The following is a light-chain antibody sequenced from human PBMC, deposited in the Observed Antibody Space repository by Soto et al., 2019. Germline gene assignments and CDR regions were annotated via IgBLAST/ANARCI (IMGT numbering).Light chain of an antibody. CDR3: QKYDRVPFT. CDR2: AAS. CDR1: QDIYNY. V-gene: IGKV1-27*01. J-gene: IGKJ3*01. Sequence: DIQMTQSPGSLSASVGDRVTITCRASQDIYNYLAWFQHKPGKAPKLLIFAASTLQSGVPSRFGGSGSGTTFTLTISSLQPVDVATYYCQKYDRVPFTFGPGTEVDLK.